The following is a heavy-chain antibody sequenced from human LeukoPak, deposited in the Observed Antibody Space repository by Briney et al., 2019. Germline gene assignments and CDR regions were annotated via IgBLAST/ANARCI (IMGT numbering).Heavy chain of an antibody. CDR1: GYTLSELS. CDR3: ATLNFASGSYYFRYFDL. CDR2: FDPEDGET. Sequence: GASVKVSCKVSGYTLSELSMHWVRQAPGKGLEWMGDFDPEDGETIYAQKFQGRVTMTEDTSTDTAYMELSSLRSEDTAVYYCATLNFASGSYYFRYFDLWGRGTLVTVSS. V-gene: IGHV1-24*01. D-gene: IGHD1-26*01. J-gene: IGHJ2*01.